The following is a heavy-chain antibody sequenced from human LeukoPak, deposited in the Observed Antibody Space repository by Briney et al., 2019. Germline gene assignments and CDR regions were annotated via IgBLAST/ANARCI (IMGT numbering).Heavy chain of an antibody. D-gene: IGHD3-10*01. CDR2: INHSGST. V-gene: IGHV4-34*01. CDR1: GGSFSGYY. CDR3: AATYYYGSGSYYLFDY. J-gene: IGHJ4*02. Sequence: SETLSLTCAVYGGSFSGYYWSWIRQPPGKGLEWIGEINHSGSTNYNPSLKSRVTISVDTSKNQFSLKLSSVTAADTAVYYCAATYYYGSGSYYLFDYWGQGTLVTVSS.